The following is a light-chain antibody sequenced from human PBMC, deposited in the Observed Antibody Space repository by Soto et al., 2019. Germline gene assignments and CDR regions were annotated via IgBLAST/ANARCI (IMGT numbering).Light chain of an antibody. CDR2: APS. CDR3: QQSYSTPLT. J-gene: IGKJ3*01. CDR1: QSFSSY. Sequence: DIQMTQSPSSLSASVGDSVTITCRASQSFSSYLNWSQQKPGKAPQLLIYAPSSLQSGVPSRFSGSGSGTDFTITISSLQPEDFATNYCQQSYSTPLTFGPGNNVDIK. V-gene: IGKV1-39*01.